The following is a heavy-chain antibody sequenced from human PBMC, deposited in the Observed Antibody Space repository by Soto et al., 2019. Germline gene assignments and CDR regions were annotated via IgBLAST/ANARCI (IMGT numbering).Heavy chain of an antibody. CDR1: GYTFTSYG. Sequence: QVQLVQSGAEVKKPGASVKVSCKASGYTFTSYGISWVRQAPGQGLEWMGWISAYNGNTNYAQKLQGRVTMTTDTSKSTGYWELRSLRSDDTAVDYCARGPWEAVAGPNYDCDYWGQGTLVTVSA. V-gene: IGHV1-18*01. CDR2: ISAYNGNT. CDR3: ARGPWEAVAGPNYDCDY. D-gene: IGHD6-19*01. J-gene: IGHJ4*02.